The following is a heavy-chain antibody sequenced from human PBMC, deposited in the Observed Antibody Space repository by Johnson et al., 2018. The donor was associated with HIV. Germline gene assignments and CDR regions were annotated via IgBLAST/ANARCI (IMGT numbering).Heavy chain of an antibody. CDR1: GFTFSTYA. CDR2: ISSSGSTI. J-gene: IGHJ3*02. CDR3: ARDQSEVDAFDI. V-gene: IGHV3-48*04. Sequence: VLLVESGGGLVQPGGSLRLSCEASGFTFSTYAMHWVRQAPGKGLEWVSYISSSGSTIYYADSVKGRFTISRDNAKNSLYLQMNSLRAEDTAVYYCARDQSEVDAFDIWGQGTMVTVSS.